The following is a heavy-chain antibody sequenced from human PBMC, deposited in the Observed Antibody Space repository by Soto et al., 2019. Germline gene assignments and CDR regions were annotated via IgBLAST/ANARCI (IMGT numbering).Heavy chain of an antibody. Sequence: QLQLQESGPGLVKPSETLSLTCTVSGGSISSSSYYWGWIRQPPGKGLEWIGSISYSGSTYYNPSPTSRVTISVDTSKNQFSLKLSSVTAADTAVYYCARPKIAFYNWFAPWGQGTLVTVSS. CDR3: ARPKIAFYNWFAP. CDR2: ISYSGST. CDR1: GGSISSSSYY. V-gene: IGHV4-39*01. J-gene: IGHJ5*02. D-gene: IGHD3-3*02.